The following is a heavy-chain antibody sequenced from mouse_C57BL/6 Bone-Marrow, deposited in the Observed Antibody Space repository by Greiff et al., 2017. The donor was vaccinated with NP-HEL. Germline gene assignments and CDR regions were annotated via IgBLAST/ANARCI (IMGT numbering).Heavy chain of an antibody. CDR1: GYTFTSYW. J-gene: IGHJ1*03. CDR3: ARDGYEGWYFDV. Sequence: QVHVKQPGAELVKPGASVKMSCKASGYTFTSYWITWVKQRPGQGLEWIGDIYPGSGSTNYNEKFKSKATLTVDTSSSTAYMQLSSLTSEDSAVYYCARDGYEGWYFDVWGTGTTVTVSS. D-gene: IGHD2-2*01. V-gene: IGHV1-55*01. CDR2: IYPGSGST.